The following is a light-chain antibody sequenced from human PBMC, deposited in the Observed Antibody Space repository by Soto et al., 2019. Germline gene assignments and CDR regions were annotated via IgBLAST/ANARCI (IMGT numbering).Light chain of an antibody. Sequence: DIVMTQSPLSLPVTPGEPASISCRSTQSLLNSNGYNYLDWYLQKPGQSPQLXISLGSNRASGVPDRFSGSGSGTDFTLKISRVEGEDVGVYYCMQGTHWPTTFGQGTRLEIK. CDR1: QSLLNSNGYNY. CDR3: MQGTHWPTT. J-gene: IGKJ5*01. CDR2: LGS. V-gene: IGKV2-28*01.